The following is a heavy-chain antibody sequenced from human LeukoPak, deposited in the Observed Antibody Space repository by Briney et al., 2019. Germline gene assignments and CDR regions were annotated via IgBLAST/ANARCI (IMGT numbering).Heavy chain of an antibody. CDR2: IYYSGST. Sequence: SQTLSLTCTVSGGSISSGDYYWSWIRQPPGKGLEWIGYIYYSGSTYYNLSLKSRVTISVDTSKNQFSLKLSSVTAADTAVYYCARGDLYYYDSSGYYLHWGQGTLVTVSS. J-gene: IGHJ4*02. CDR1: GGSISSGDYY. D-gene: IGHD3-22*01. V-gene: IGHV4-30-4*08. CDR3: ARGDLYYYDSSGYYLH.